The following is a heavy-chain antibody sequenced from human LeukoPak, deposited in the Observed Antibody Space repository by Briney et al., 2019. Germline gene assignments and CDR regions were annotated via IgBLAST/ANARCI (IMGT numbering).Heavy chain of an antibody. CDR1: GFTFYDYG. CDR2: IVWNGGST. CDR3: VRDSPKTAGTYNWYDT. J-gene: IGHJ5*02. V-gene: IGHV3-20*04. D-gene: IGHD2-21*02. Sequence: GGSLRLSCAASGFTFYDYGMDWVRQAPGKGLEWVSGIVWNGGSTNYADSVKGRFTISRDNAKNSLYLQMNSLRVEDTAFYYCVRDSPKTAGTYNWYDTWGRGTLVTVSS.